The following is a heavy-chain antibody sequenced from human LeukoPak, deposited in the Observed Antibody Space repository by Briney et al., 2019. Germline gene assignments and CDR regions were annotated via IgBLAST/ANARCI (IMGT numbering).Heavy chain of an antibody. CDR2: INNVASHI. J-gene: IGHJ4*02. CDR1: GFSISSSA. D-gene: IGHD2/OR15-2a*01. CDR3: TRDATYYLRYGYFDY. Sequence: GGPLRLFCAASGFSISSSAMNWVRQAPGKGLEWVSSINNVASHIYYAGSVRGRFTISRDNAKNSVYLQMNSLRAEDTAVYYCTRDATYYLRYGYFDYWGQGTLVTVSS. V-gene: IGHV3-21*01.